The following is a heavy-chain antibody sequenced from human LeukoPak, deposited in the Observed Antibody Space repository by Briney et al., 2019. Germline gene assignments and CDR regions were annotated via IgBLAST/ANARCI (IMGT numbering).Heavy chain of an antibody. CDR1: GFTLTRYS. CDR2: ISSSSSYI. Sequence: PGGSLRLSCAASGFTLTRYSMNWVRQAPGKGLEWVSSISSSSSYIYYAPSLKGRFTISRDNAKNSLYLQMTILRADDTAVDYWAREGVTSVIGFDSWGQGTLVTASS. J-gene: IGHJ5*01. V-gene: IGHV3-21*01. D-gene: IGHD2-21*02. CDR3: AREGVTSVIGFDS.